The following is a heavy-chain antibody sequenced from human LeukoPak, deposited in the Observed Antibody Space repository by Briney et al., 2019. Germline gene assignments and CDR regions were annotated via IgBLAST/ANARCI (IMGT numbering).Heavy chain of an antibody. J-gene: IGHJ4*02. CDR2: IYSGGGT. Sequence: GGSLRLSCAASGFTVSTNYMSWVRQAPGKGLEWVSLIYSGGGTYYADSVKGRFTISRDNSRTTLSLQMNSLRVDEPAVYYCARGFRSVTTWGYFDYWGQGALVTASS. CDR1: GFTVSTNY. CDR3: ARGFRSVTTWGYFDY. V-gene: IGHV3-66*01. D-gene: IGHD4-17*01.